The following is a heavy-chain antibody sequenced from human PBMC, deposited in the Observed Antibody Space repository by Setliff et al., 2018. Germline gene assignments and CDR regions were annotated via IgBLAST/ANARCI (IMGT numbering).Heavy chain of an antibody. J-gene: IGHJ6*03. CDR2: IYHDGND. CDR1: GGSISSGGYY. CDR3: ARMSGFLYMDV. D-gene: IGHD3-3*01. Sequence: TLSLTCTASGGSISSGGYYWSWIRQHPGKGLEWIGEIYHDGNDKYTPSVHYSPSLKSRVTISLDTSKNQFSLNLTSVTAADTAVYYCARMSGFLYMDVWGKGTTVTVSS. V-gene: IGHV4-31*03.